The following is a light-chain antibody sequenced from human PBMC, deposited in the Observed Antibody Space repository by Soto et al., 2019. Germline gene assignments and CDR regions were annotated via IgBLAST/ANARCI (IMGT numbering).Light chain of an antibody. CDR3: QQRSNWWT. J-gene: IGKJ1*01. V-gene: IGKV3D-20*02. CDR1: QSVSSSY. CDR2: GAP. Sequence: IVLTQSPGTLSFSPGERATLSFRASQSVSSSYLAWYQQKPGQTPRLLIYGAPNRATGIPDRFSGSGSGTDFTLTISSLEPEDFAVYYCQQRSNWWTFGQGTKVDIK.